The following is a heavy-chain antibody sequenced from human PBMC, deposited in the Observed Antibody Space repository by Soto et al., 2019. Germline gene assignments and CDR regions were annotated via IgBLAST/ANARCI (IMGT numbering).Heavy chain of an antibody. CDR2: ISGSGGST. CDR3: ANPTYYYDSSGQLLYY. CDR1: GFTFRSYA. Sequence: GGSLRLSCAASGFTFRSYAMSWVRQAPGKGLEWVSAISGSGGSTYYADSVKGRFTISRDNSKNTLYLQMNSLRAEDTAVYYCANPTYYYDSSGQLLYYWGQGTLVTVSS. J-gene: IGHJ4*02. D-gene: IGHD3-22*01. V-gene: IGHV3-23*01.